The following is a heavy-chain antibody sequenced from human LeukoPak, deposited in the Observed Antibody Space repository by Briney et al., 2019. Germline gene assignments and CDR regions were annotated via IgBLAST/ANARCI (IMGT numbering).Heavy chain of an antibody. J-gene: IGHJ5*02. Sequence: SQTLSLTCAVSGGSISSGGYSWSWIRQPPGKGLEWIGYNYHSGSTYYNPSLKSRVTISVDRSKNQFSLKLSSVTAADTAVYYCARALVVPAAIYWFDPWGQGTLVTVSS. CDR1: GGSISSGGYS. V-gene: IGHV4-30-2*01. CDR2: NYHSGST. D-gene: IGHD2-2*01. CDR3: ARALVVPAAIYWFDP.